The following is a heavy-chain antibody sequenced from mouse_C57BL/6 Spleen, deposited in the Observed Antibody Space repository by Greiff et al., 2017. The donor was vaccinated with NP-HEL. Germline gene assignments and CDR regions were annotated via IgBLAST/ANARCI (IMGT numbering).Heavy chain of an antibody. CDR3: ARSGGSHWYFDV. J-gene: IGHJ1*03. CDR2: IYPRSGNT. V-gene: IGHV1-81*01. Sequence: VQLVESGAELARPGASVKLSCKASGYTFTSYGISWVKQRPGQGLEWIGEIYPRSGNTYYNEKFKGKATLTADKSSSTAYMELRSLTSEDSAVYFCARSGGSHWYFDVWGTGTTVTVSS. D-gene: IGHD3-1*01. CDR1: GYTFTSYG.